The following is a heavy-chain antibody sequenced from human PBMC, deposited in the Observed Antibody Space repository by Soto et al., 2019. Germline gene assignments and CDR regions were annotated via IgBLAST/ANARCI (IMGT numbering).Heavy chain of an antibody. CDR3: AGSYDYHDFDY. D-gene: IGHD4-17*01. J-gene: IGHJ4*02. CDR2: INHSGST. V-gene: IGHV4-34*01. CDR1: GGSFSGYY. Sequence: SETLSLTCAVYGGSFSGYYWSWIRQPPGKGLEWIGEINHSGSTNYNPSLKSRVTISVDTSKNQLSLKLSSVTAAGTAVYYCAGSYDYHDFDYWGQGTLVTV.